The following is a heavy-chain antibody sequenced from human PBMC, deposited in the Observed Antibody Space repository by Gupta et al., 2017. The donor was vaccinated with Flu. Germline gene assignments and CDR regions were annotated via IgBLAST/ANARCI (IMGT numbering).Heavy chain of an antibody. CDR3: ARGSGWDSSGYYYFDY. Sequence: QVQLPESAPGLVKPSDPLSLTCTVSGDSLSRYYWSWIRQPPGKGLEWIGYIYYSGSTNYNPSLKSRVTKSGDTSKNQCSLKLSSVTAADTAVYYCARGSGWDSSGYYYFDYWGQGTLVTVSS. J-gene: IGHJ4*02. D-gene: IGHD3-22*01. V-gene: IGHV4-59*01. CDR1: GDSLSRYY. CDR2: IYYSGST.